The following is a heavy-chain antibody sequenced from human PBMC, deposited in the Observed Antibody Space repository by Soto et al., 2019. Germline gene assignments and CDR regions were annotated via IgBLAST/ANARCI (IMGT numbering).Heavy chain of an antibody. CDR1: GFSFTSHW. J-gene: IGHJ3*02. D-gene: IGHD2-8*02. CDR2: IYPRDSDT. CDR3: AKTLVAGAFDI. V-gene: IGHV5-51*01. Sequence: GESLKISCKGSGFSFTSHWIAWVRQMPGKGLECMGIIYPRDSDTRYNPSFQGQISISVDSSISTAYLQWSSLKTSDTAFYYCAKTLVAGAFDIWGQGTMVTVSS.